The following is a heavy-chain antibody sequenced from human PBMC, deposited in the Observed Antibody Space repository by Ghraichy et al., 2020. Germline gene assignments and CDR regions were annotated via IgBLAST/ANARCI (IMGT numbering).Heavy chain of an antibody. D-gene: IGHD2-21*01. CDR3: ANFVGSDPTGRFDN. CDR1: GLTFSCCG. CDR2: ISFDGTNE. Sequence: GGSLRLSCEGSGLTFSCCGMHWVRQAPGKGLEWVALISFDGTNENYIESVKGRFSISRDNSKSTLYLQMNSLGVEDTAIYYCANFVGSDPTGRFDNWGQGTRGTASS. V-gene: IGHV3-30*02. J-gene: IGHJ4*02.